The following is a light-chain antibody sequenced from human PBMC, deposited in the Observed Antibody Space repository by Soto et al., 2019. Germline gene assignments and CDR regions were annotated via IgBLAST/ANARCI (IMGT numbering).Light chain of an antibody. CDR2: AAS. Sequence: DIQLTQSPSSLSASVGDRITITCRASQSIRSHLNWYQQKPGKAPKLLIYAASTLQSGVPSRFSGSGSGTDFTLTIRCLQSEDFATYYCKQYYSYPHTFGPGTKVDIK. CDR3: KQYYSYPHT. J-gene: IGKJ3*01. CDR1: QSIRSH. V-gene: IGKV1-17*01.